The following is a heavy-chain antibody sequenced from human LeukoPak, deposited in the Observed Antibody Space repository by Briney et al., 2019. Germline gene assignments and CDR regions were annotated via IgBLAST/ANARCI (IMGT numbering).Heavy chain of an antibody. CDR2: IKQDGSEK. CDR3: ARRESVVGTPGSYCRY. D-gene: IGHD1-26*01. Sequence: GGSLRLSCAASGFTFSSYVMHWVRQAPGKGLEWVANIKQDGSEKYYVDSVKGRFTISRDNAKNSLYLQMNSLRAEDTAVYYCARRESVVGTPGSYCRYWGQGTLVTVSS. J-gene: IGHJ4*02. V-gene: IGHV3-7*01. CDR1: GFTFSSYV.